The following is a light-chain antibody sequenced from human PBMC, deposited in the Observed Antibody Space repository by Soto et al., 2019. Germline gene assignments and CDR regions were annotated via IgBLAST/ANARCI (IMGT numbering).Light chain of an antibody. Sequence: QSALTQPASVSGSLGQSITIFCTGTTRDIAGYNYISWYQQLPGKAPKLMIYQVTIRPSGISNRFSGSKSGNTASLTISGLQAEDEADYYCTSFSRSTSLHVFGTGTKVTVL. V-gene: IGLV2-14*01. CDR2: QVT. CDR1: TRDIAGYNY. CDR3: TSFSRSTSLHV. J-gene: IGLJ1*01.